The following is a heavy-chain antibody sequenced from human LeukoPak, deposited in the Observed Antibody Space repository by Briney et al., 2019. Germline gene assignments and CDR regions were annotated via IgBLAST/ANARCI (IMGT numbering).Heavy chain of an antibody. D-gene: IGHD6-13*01. Sequence: PSETLSLTCAVSGGSISSSNWWSWVRQPPGKGLEWIGEIYHSGSTNYNPSLKSRVTISVDTSKNQFSLKLSSVTVADTAVYYCARAQWGSSCRFDYWGQGTLVTVSS. CDR1: GGSISSSNW. CDR3: ARAQWGSSCRFDY. CDR2: IYHSGST. V-gene: IGHV4-4*02. J-gene: IGHJ4*02.